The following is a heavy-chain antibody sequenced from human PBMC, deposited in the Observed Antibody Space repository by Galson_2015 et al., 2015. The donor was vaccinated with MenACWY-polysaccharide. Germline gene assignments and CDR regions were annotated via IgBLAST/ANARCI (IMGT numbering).Heavy chain of an antibody. D-gene: IGHD2-15*01. CDR1: GFTFDDYA. CDR3: AKDIHCSGGSCYMRKAHTRGGMDV. J-gene: IGHJ6*02. CDR2: ISWNCGSI. V-gene: IGHV3-9*01. Sequence: SLRLSCAASGFTFDDYAMHWVRQAPGKGLEWVSGISWNCGSIGYADSVKGRFTISRDNAKNSLYLQMNSLRAEDTALYYCAKDIHCSGGSCYMRKAHTRGGMDVWGQGTTVTVSS.